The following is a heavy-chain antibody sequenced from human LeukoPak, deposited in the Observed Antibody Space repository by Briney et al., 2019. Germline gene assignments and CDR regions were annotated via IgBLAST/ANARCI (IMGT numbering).Heavy chain of an antibody. CDR1: GGSFSGYY. CDR3: ATPGAYSSGWRPFDY. V-gene: IGHV4-34*01. J-gene: IGHJ4*02. D-gene: IGHD6-19*01. Sequence: PSETLSLTCAVYGGSFSGYYWSGIRQPPGKGLEWIGEINHSGSTNYNPSLKSRVTISVDTSKNQFSLKLSSVTAADTAVYYCATPGAYSSGWRPFDYWGQGTLVTVSS. CDR2: INHSGST.